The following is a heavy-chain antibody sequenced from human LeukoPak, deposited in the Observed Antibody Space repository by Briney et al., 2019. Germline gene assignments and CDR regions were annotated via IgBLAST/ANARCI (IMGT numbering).Heavy chain of an antibody. Sequence: GGSLRLSCAASGFTFSSYSMNWVRQAPGKGPEWVSSISSSSSYIYYADSVKGRFTISRDNAKNSLYLQMNSLRAEDTAVYYCARARAVAGTYDYWGQGTLVTVSS. J-gene: IGHJ4*02. CDR2: ISSSSSYI. D-gene: IGHD6-19*01. CDR3: ARARAVAGTYDY. V-gene: IGHV3-21*01. CDR1: GFTFSSYS.